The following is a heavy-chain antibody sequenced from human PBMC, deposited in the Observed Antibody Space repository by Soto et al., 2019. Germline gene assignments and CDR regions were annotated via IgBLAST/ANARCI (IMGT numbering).Heavy chain of an antibody. CDR2: ISSSGTTI. CDR1: RLTFSDHY. J-gene: IGHJ4*02. CDR3: VARIQLWNRVDF. D-gene: IGHD5-18*01. V-gene: IGHV3-11*04. Sequence: LRLSCAASRLTFSDHYMSWIRQAPGKGLEWLSHISSSGTTIHYADSVKGRFTISRDNAKKSLFLQMNSLRAEDTAVYYCVARIQLWNRVDFWGVGTVGTVSA.